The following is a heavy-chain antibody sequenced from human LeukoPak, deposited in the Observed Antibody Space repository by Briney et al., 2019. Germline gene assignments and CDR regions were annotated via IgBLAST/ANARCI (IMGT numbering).Heavy chain of an antibody. CDR1: GGSISSGDYY. D-gene: IGHD3-22*01. V-gene: IGHV4-31*03. CDR2: IYYSGST. CDR3: AREGYDSSYYYYLDY. J-gene: IGHJ4*02. Sequence: SETLSLTCTVSGGSISSGDYYWSWIRQHPGKGLEWIGNIYYSGSTYYNPSLKSRVTISVDTSKSQFSLKLSSVTAADTTVYYCAREGYDSSYYYYLDYWGQGTLVTVSS.